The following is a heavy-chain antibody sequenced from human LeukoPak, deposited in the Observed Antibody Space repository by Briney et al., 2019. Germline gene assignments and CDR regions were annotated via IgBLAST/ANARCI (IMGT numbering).Heavy chain of an antibody. CDR1: GFTFTNYY. CDR3: ARDPLYDFWSVTVTPRAFDI. D-gene: IGHD3-3*01. Sequence: GASVKVSCKASGFTFTNYYMHWVRQAPGQGLEWMGIINPTGGSTNYAQKFQGRVTMTTDTSTSTAYMELRSLRSDDTAVYYCARDPLYDFWSVTVTPRAFDIWGQGTMVTVSS. V-gene: IGHV1-46*01. J-gene: IGHJ3*02. CDR2: INPTGGST.